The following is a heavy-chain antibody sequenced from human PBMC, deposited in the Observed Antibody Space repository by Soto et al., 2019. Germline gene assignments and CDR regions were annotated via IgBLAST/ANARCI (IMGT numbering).Heavy chain of an antibody. Sequence: SGPTLVNPTQTLTLTCTFSGFSLSTSGVGVGWIRQPPGKALEWLALIYWDDDKRYSPSLKSRLTITKDTSKNQVVLTMTNMDPVDTATYYCAHSLTCTSTRCPPDAFDIWGQGTMVTVSS. V-gene: IGHV2-5*02. D-gene: IGHD2-2*01. CDR3: AHSLTCTSTRCPPDAFDI. CDR2: IYWDDDK. J-gene: IGHJ3*02. CDR1: GFSLSTSGVG.